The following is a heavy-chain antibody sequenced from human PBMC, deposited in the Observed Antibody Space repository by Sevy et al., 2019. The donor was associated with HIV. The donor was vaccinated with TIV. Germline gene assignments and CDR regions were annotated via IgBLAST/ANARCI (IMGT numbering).Heavy chain of an antibody. CDR3: VRETTMLPRGAFDF. CDR1: GFTFSSYP. Sequence: GGSLRLSCAASGFTFSSYPMHWVRQAPGKGLEWVSFISFDGTDKYYVDSVKGRFTITRDNSKNTLFLQINSLRADNTAFYYCVRETTMLPRGAFDFWGQGTRVTVSS. D-gene: IGHD3-10*01. V-gene: IGHV3-30-3*01. CDR2: ISFDGTDK. J-gene: IGHJ3*01.